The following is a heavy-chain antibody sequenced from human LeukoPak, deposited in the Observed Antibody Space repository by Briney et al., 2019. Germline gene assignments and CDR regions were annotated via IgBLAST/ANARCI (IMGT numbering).Heavy chain of an antibody. CDR1: GYTFTTYG. J-gene: IGHJ5*02. D-gene: IGHD2-21*02. V-gene: IGHV1-18*01. CDR2: INTHNGNT. Sequence: ASVKVSCKASGYTFTTYGISWVRQAPGQGPEWMGWINTHNGNTNYAEKFQGRVTMTTDTSTSTAYMELNSLRSDDTAVYYCARKGCIGDCYRFDPWGQGTLVTVSS. CDR3: ARKGCIGDCYRFDP.